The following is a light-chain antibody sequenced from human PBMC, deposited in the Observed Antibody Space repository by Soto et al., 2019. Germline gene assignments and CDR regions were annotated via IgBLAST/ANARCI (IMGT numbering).Light chain of an antibody. J-gene: IGLJ1*01. CDR1: SSDVGGYNY. CDR3: CSYATGSVYV. CDR2: DVS. V-gene: IGLV2-14*01. Sequence: QSALTQPASVSGSPGQSITISCTGTSSDVGGYNYVSWYQQHPGKVPKLMMFDVSNRPSGVSNRFSASKSGNTASLTISGLQAEDEADYFCCSYATGSVYVFGTGTKLTV.